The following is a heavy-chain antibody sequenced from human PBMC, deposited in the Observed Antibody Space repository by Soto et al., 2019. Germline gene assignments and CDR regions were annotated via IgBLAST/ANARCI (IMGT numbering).Heavy chain of an antibody. CDR2: INAGNGNT. Sequence: ASVKVSCKASGYTFTNYAMHWVRQAPGQRLEWMGWINAGNGNTKYSQTFQGRVTITRDTSASTAYMELSRLRSEDTAVYFCARVGQGYYDFWSGLNYWGQGTLVTV. CDR3: ARVGQGYYDFWSGLNY. CDR1: GYTFTNYA. D-gene: IGHD3-3*01. J-gene: IGHJ4*02. V-gene: IGHV1-3*01.